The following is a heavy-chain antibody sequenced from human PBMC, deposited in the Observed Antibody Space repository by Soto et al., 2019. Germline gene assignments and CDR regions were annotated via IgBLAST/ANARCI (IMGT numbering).Heavy chain of an antibody. CDR2: INPFGGRV. V-gene: IGHV1-46*01. Sequence: QVHLVQSGAEVKPPGASVKVSCKTSGYAFTDSFLHWLRQAPGHGLEWMGMINPFGGRVTYDQTFQGTVTMTKDTSTSTVYLELDSLTSEQPAIYYCARARVRSLNVFDFWGQGTLVTVSS. J-gene: IGHJ4*02. CDR3: ARARVRSLNVFDF. CDR1: GYAFTDSF. D-gene: IGHD1-1*01.